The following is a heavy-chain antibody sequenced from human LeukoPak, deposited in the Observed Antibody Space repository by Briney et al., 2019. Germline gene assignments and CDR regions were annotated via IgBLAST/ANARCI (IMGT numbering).Heavy chain of an antibody. CDR1: GYTFTVYY. CDR2: INPNSGGT. D-gene: IGHD1-26*01. J-gene: IGHJ4*02. Sequence: ASVKLSCKASGYTFTVYYMHWVRQAPGQGLEWIGRINPNSGGTNFAQNFQGRVTMTRDTSISTVYMELSRLRSDDTSVYYCASGGSYSFSGVDDFDYWGQGTLVTVSS. CDR3: ASGGSYSFSGVDDFDY. V-gene: IGHV1-2*06.